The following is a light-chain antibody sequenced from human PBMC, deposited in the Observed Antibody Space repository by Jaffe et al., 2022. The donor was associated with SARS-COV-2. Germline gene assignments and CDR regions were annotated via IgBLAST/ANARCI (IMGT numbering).Light chain of an antibody. CDR2: DAS. V-gene: IGKV3-11*01. J-gene: IGKJ5*01. Sequence: ENVLTQSPATLSLSPGERATLSCRASQNVDRYLAWYQQKPGQAPRLLIYDASNRATGIPARFSGSGSGTDFTLTISSLEPEDFAVYYCQQRKNWPPVTFGQGTRLEMK. CDR3: QQRKNWPPVT. CDR1: QNVDRY.